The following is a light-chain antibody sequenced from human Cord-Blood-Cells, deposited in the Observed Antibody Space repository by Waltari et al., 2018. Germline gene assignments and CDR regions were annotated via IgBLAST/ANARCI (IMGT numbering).Light chain of an antibody. V-gene: IGLV3-21*04. J-gene: IGLJ1*01. CDR3: QVWDSSSDRLYV. CDR1: NIGSKS. CDR2: YDS. Sequence: SYVLTQPPSVSVAPGKTARITCGGNNIGSKSVHWYQQKPGQAPVLFIYYDSDRPSGIPERFSGSNSGNTATLTISRVEAGDEADYYCQVWDSSSDRLYVFGTGTKVTVL.